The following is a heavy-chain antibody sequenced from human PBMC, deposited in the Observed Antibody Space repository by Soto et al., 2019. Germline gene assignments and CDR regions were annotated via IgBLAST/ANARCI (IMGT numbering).Heavy chain of an antibody. CDR1: GGSISSGGYY. D-gene: IGHD6-19*01. CDR3: AREAVAGGVDY. CDR2: IYYSGST. Sequence: SETLSLTCTVSGGSISSGGYYWSWIRQHPGKGLEWIGYIYYSGSTYYNPSLKSRVTISVDTSKNQFSLKLSSVTAADTAVYYCAREAVAGGVDYWGQGTLVTVSS. V-gene: IGHV4-31*02. J-gene: IGHJ4*02.